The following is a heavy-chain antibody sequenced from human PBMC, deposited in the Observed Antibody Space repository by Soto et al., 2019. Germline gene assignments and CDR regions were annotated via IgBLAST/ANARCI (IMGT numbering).Heavy chain of an antibody. J-gene: IGHJ6*03. V-gene: IGHV4-34*01. CDR2: INHSGST. CDR1: GGSFSGYY. Sequence: SETLSLTCAVYGGSFSGYYWSWIRQPPGKGLEWIGEINHSGSTNYNPSLKSRVTISVDTSKNQFSLKLSSVTAADTAVYYCARVGGYCSSTSCPKSDYYYYYMDVWGKGTTVT. CDR3: ARVGGYCSSTSCPKSDYYYYYMDV. D-gene: IGHD2-2*01.